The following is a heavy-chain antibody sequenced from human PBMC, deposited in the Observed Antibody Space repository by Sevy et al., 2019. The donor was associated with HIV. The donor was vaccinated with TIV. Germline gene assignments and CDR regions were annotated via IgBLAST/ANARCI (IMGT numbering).Heavy chain of an antibody. CDR1: GLTFNTYS. Sequence: GGSLRLSCAASGLTFNTYSMNWVRQAPGKGLEWVSPISASSSLIYSADSVKGRFTISRDNTKNSLYLQMNSLRAEDTALYYCARGIIMIVDTDHGAFDIWGQWTMVTVSS. CDR2: ISASSSLI. D-gene: IGHD3-22*01. CDR3: ARGIIMIVDTDHGAFDI. V-gene: IGHV3-21*06. J-gene: IGHJ3*02.